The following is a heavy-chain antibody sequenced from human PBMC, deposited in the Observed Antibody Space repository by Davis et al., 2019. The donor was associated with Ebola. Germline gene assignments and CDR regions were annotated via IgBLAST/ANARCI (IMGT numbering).Heavy chain of an antibody. D-gene: IGHD6-13*01. CDR1: GASISTGAHY. J-gene: IGHJ6*02. Sequence: MPSETLSLTCSVSGASISTGAHYWSWIRQHPGKGLEWIGYIYYSGSTYYNPSLKSRVTISVDTSKNQFSLKLSSVTAADTAVYYCARVDRRVSLSMDVWGQGTTVTVSS. CDR3: ARVDRRVSLSMDV. CDR2: IYYSGST. V-gene: IGHV4-31*03.